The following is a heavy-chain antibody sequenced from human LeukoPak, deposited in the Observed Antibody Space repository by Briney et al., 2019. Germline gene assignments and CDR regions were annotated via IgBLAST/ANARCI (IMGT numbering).Heavy chain of an antibody. CDR1: GGSISSSSYY. V-gene: IGHV4-39*01. CDR3: ARHQVSLFHNWFDP. D-gene: IGHD1-14*01. J-gene: IGHJ5*02. Sequence: SETLSLTCTVSGGSISSSSYYWGWIRQPPGKGLEWIGSIYYSGSTYYNPSLKSRVTISVDTSKNQFSLKLSSVTAADTAVYYCARHQVSLFHNWFDPWGQGTLVTVSS. CDR2: IYYSGST.